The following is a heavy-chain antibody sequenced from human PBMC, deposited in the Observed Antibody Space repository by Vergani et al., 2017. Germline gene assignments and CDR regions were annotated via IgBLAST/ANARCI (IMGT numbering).Heavy chain of an antibody. CDR1: GFTFSNSA. CDR3: VKEKIDLGSYFFDS. D-gene: IGHD2/OR15-2a*01. CDR2: ISGPGLST. Sequence: EVHLLESGGGLVQSGGSLRLSCAASGFTFSNSAVSWVRPAPGRGLAWVSSISGPGLSTYYADSVKGLFSISRDNSKNTVFLQMHSLIAEDTAIYYCVKEKIDLGSYFFDSWGHGILVTVSS. V-gene: IGHV3-23*01. J-gene: IGHJ4*01.